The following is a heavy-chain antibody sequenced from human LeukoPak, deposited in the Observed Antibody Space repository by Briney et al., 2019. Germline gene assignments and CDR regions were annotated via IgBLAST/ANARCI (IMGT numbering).Heavy chain of an antibody. CDR2: INPNSGGT. J-gene: IGHJ4*02. Sequence: GASVKVSCRASGYTCTDYYMYWVRQAPGQGLEWMGWINPNSGGTNYAQKFQGRVTMTRDTPISTAYMEPSRLRSDDTAVYYCARGYGDNPDYWGQGTLVTVSS. CDR1: GYTCTDYY. CDR3: ARGYGDNPDY. V-gene: IGHV1-2*02. D-gene: IGHD4-17*01.